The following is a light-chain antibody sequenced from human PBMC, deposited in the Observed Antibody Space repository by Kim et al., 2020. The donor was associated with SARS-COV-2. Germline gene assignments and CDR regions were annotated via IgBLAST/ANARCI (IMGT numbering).Light chain of an antibody. CDR2: RNN. J-gene: IGLJ3*02. CDR3: AAWDASLSGWV. Sequence: TQPPSASGTPGQRVTISCSGTNSNIGSKYVYWYQQLPGSAPKLLIYRNNQRPSGVPDRFSGSKSDTSASLAISGLRSEDEADYYCAAWDASLSGWVFGGGTQLTVL. CDR1: NSNIGSKY. V-gene: IGLV1-47*01.